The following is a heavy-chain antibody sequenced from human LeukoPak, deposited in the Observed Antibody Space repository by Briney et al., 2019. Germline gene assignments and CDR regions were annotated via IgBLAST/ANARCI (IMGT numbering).Heavy chain of an antibody. CDR3: ARAKLLVQGPLFDY. CDR2: INHSGST. CDR1: GGSFSGYY. J-gene: IGHJ4*02. Sequence: SETLSLTCAVYGGSFSGYYWSWIRQPPGKGLEWIGEINHSGSTNYNASLKSRVTISVDTSKNQFSLKLSSVTAADTAVYYCARAKLLVQGPLFDYWGQGTLVTVSS. D-gene: IGHD3-10*01. V-gene: IGHV4-34*01.